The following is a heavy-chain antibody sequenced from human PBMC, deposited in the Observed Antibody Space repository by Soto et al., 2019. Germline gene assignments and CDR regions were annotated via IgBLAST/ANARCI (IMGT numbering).Heavy chain of an antibody. V-gene: IGHV1-69*13. J-gene: IGHJ6*02. Sequence: SVKVSCKASGYTFTSYYMHWVRQAPGQGLEWMGGIIPIFGTANYAQKFQGRVTITADESTSTGYMELSSLRSEDTAVYYCARSQGGSSSLDIYYYYYYGMDVWGQGTAVTVSS. CDR2: IIPIFGTA. CDR3: ARSQGGSSSLDIYYYYYYGMDV. D-gene: IGHD2-15*01. CDR1: GYTFTSYY.